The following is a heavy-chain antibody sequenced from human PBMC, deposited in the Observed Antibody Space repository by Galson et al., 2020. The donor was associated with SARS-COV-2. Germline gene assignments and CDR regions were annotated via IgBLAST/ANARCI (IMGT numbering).Heavy chain of an antibody. Sequence: ASVTVSCKASGYTFTGYYMHWVRQAPGQGLEWMGWTNPNSGGTNYAQKFQGWVTMTRDTSISTAYMELSRLRSDDTAVYYCARAGSMVADSTFDYWGQGTLVTVSS. CDR2: TNPNSGGT. CDR3: ARAGSMVADSTFDY. J-gene: IGHJ4*02. V-gene: IGHV1-2*04. CDR1: GYTFTGYY. D-gene: IGHD6-19*01.